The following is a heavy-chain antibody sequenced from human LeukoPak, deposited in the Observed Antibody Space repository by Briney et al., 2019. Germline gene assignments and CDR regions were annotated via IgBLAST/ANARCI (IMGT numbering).Heavy chain of an antibody. D-gene: IGHD6-19*01. V-gene: IGHV1-18*01. CDR3: ARVTGWYTYRDFDY. Sequence: ASVKVSCKASGYTFTSYVISWVRQAPGQGLEWMGWISAYNGNTNYAQKLQGRVTMTTDTSTSTAYMELRSLRSDDTAVYYCARVTGWYTYRDFDYWGQGTLVTVSS. CDR2: ISAYNGNT. J-gene: IGHJ4*02. CDR1: GYTFTSYV.